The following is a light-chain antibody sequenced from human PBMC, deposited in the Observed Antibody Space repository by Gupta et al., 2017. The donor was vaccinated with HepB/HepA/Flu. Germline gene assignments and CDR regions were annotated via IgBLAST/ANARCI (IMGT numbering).Light chain of an antibody. Sequence: EIALTQSPGTLSLYPGDRATLSCRAILSVSSYYLAWYQPKPGQAPRLVIYGSSSRATGIPDKFSGGGSGTNFTLPISRLEPEDFAVYYCQQYGSSPPFTFGPGTKVDIK. CDR3: QQYGSSPPFT. J-gene: IGKJ3*01. V-gene: IGKV3-20*01. CDR2: GSS. CDR1: LSVSSYY.